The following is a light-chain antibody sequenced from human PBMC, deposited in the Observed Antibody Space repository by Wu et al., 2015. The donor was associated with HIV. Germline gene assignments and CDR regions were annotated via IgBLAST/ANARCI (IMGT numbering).Light chain of an antibody. CDR2: AAS. CDR3: QQYYSTLALT. V-gene: IGKV1-NL1*01. CDR1: QGISNS. J-gene: IGKJ4*01. Sequence: DIQMTQSPSSLSASVGDRVTITCRASQGISNSLAWYQQKPGKAPKLLLYAASRLESGVPSRFSGSGSGTDYTLTISSLQPEDFATYYCQQYYSTLALTFGGGTKVEDQT.